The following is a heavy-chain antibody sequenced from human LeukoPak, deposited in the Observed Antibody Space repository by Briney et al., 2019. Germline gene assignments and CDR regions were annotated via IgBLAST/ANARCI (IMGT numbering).Heavy chain of an antibody. CDR2: INHSGST. CDR3: ARAPWGYCSSTSCYHGLNWFDP. D-gene: IGHD2-2*01. J-gene: IGHJ5*02. CDR1: GGSFSGYY. V-gene: IGHV4-34*01. Sequence: PSETLSPTCAVYGGSFSGYYWSWIRQPPGKGLEWIGEINHSGSTNYNPSLKSRVTISVDTSKNQFSLKLSSVTAADTAVYYCARAPWGYCSSTSCYHGLNWFDPWGQGTLVTVSS.